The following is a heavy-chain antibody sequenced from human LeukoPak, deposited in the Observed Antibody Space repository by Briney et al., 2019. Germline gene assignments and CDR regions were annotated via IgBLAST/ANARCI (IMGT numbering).Heavy chain of an antibody. Sequence: PSETLSLTCAVYGGSFSGYYWSWIRQPPGKGLEWIGEINHSGSTNYNPSLKSRVTISVDTSKNQFSLKLSSVTAADTAVYYCARDIYGSGSYRFDPWGQGTLVTVSS. CDR3: ARDIYGSGSYRFDP. CDR1: GGSFSGYY. V-gene: IGHV4-34*01. D-gene: IGHD3-10*01. CDR2: INHSGST. J-gene: IGHJ5*02.